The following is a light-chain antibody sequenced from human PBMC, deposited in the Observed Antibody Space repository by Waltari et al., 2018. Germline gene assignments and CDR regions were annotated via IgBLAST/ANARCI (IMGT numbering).Light chain of an antibody. CDR3: CSYTRSSTYV. CDR1: NTDVGGSNF. CDR2: DT. Sequence: QSALSQPASVSGSPGQSFTISCSGTNTDVGGSNFVSWYQQYPDKAPKVIIDDTDRPSGVSHRFSGSKFGNTASLTISGLQAEDEADYYCCSYTRSSTYVFGTGTKVTVL. V-gene: IGLV2-14*03. J-gene: IGLJ1*01.